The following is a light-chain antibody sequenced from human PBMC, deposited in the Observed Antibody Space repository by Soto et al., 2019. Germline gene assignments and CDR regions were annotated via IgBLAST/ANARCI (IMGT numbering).Light chain of an antibody. CDR2: AAS. Sequence: DIQLTQSPSFLSASVGDRVTITCWASQGISSYLAWYQQKPGKAPKLLIFAASTLQNGVPSRFSGSGSGTEFTLTISSLQPEDFATYYCLHLNSYSPDTFGPGTKVDIK. CDR1: QGISSY. J-gene: IGKJ3*01. V-gene: IGKV1-9*01. CDR3: LHLNSYSPDT.